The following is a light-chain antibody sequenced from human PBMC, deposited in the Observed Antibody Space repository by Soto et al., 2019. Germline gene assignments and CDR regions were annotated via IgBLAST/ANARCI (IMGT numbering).Light chain of an antibody. CDR2: EVG. J-gene: IGLJ1*01. CDR1: SSDFGGHKY. V-gene: IGLV2-14*01. Sequence: QSALTQPASVSGSPGQSITISCTGTSSDFGGHKYVSWYQHHADKAPKLMIYEVGNRPSGVSNRFSGSKSGNTASLTIYGLQAEDEADYYCSSFSSSSTLYVFGTGTKVTVL. CDR3: SSFSSSSTLYV.